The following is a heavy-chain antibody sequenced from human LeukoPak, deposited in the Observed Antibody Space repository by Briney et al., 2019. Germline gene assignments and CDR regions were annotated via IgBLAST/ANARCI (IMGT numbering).Heavy chain of an antibody. Sequence: GGSLTLSCRTSGFNFVDYAISWVRQAPGKGLEWVGFIRSNTYRGSPMYAPSVRDRFTIARNDSTSTAYLRMDNLRTDETGVYFCSRLIVSAFWGQGTLVIVSS. J-gene: IGHJ1*01. D-gene: IGHD3-3*02. CDR3: SRLIVSAF. CDR1: GFNFVDYA. V-gene: IGHV3-49*04. CDR2: IRSNTYRGSP.